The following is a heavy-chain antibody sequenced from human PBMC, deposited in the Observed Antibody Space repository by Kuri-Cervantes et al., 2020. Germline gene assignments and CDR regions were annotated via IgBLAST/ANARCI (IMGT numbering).Heavy chain of an antibody. D-gene: IGHD6-13*01. Sequence: ASVKVSCKASGYTFTSYYMHWVRQAPGQGLEWVGIINPSGGSTSYAQKFQGRVTMTRDTSTSTVYMELSSLRSEDTAVYYCARDGGGSSWNPDHLKFDYWGQGTLVTVSS. V-gene: IGHV1-46*01. CDR3: ARDGGGSSWNPDHLKFDY. J-gene: IGHJ4*02. CDR2: INPSGGST. CDR1: GYTFTSYY.